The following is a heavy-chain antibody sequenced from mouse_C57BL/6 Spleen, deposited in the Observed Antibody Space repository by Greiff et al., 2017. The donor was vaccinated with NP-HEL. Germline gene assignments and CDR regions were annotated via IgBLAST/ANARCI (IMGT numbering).Heavy chain of an antibody. CDR3: ARERGSPAVGLYAMDY. V-gene: IGHV3-8*01. D-gene: IGHD6-1*01. CDR1: GYSITSDY. CDR2: ISYSGST. J-gene: IGHJ4*01. Sequence: DVQLQESGPGLAKPSQTLSLTCSVTGYSITSDYWNWIRKFPGNKLEYMGYISYSGSTYYNPSLKSRISITRDTSKNQYYLQLNSVTTEDTATYYCARERGSPAVGLYAMDYWGQGTSVTVSS.